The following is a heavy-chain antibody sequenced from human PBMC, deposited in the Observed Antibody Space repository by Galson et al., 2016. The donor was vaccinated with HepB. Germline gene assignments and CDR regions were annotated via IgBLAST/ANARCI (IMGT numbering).Heavy chain of an antibody. CDR1: GYTFHSYG. D-gene: IGHD3-3*01. V-gene: IGHV1-18*01. CDR2: MSCYNGNT. J-gene: IGHJ6*02. CDR3: AREDENYDPGSGFYNKYYYGMDV. Sequence: SVKVSCKASGYTFHSYGISWVRQAPGQGLEWMGWMSCYNGNTNHAQKFQGRVTMTRDISTNTAYMELRTLRSDDTAVYYCAREDENYDPGSGFYNKYYYGMDVWGQGTTVTVSS.